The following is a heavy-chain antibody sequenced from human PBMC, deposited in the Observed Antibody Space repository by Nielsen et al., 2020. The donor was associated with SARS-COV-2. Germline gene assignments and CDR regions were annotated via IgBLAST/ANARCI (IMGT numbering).Heavy chain of an antibody. V-gene: IGHV3-9*01. CDR3: AKASSPLLLWFGELSHYFDY. CDR1: GFTFDDYA. D-gene: IGHD3-10*01. Sequence: GGSLRLSCAASGFTFDDYAMHWVRQAPGKGLEWVSGISWNSGSIGYADSVKGRFTISRDNANNSLYLQMNSLIAEDTALYYCAKASSPLLLWFGELSHYFDYWGQGTLVTVSS. J-gene: IGHJ4*02. CDR2: ISWNSGSI.